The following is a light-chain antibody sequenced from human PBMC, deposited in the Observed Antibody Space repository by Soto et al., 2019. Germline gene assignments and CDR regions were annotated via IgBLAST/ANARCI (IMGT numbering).Light chain of an antibody. Sequence: DIQMTQSPSSLSASVGDRVTITCRASRGISNYLAWYQQKPGKVPKLLIYAASTLQSGVPSRFSGSGSGTDFTLTINSLQPEDVATYYCQNYNSAPYTFGQGTKLEIK. CDR2: AAS. CDR3: QNYNSAPYT. V-gene: IGKV1-27*01. J-gene: IGKJ2*01. CDR1: RGISNY.